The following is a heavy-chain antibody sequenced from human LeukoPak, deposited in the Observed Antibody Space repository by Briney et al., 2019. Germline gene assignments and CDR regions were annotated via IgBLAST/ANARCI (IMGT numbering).Heavy chain of an antibody. V-gene: IGHV3-74*01. CDR2: ISGDGSNR. CDR1: GFTFSSYW. CDR3: AKDIAYDRSGYYYSYFDH. D-gene: IGHD3-22*01. Sequence: GGSLRLSCAASGFTFSSYWMHWVRQSPGKGLVWVSCISGDGSNRRYADSVKGRFTISRDNAKDTLYLQLDSLRVEDTAVYYCAKDIAYDRSGYYYSYFDHWGQGTLVTVSS. J-gene: IGHJ4*02.